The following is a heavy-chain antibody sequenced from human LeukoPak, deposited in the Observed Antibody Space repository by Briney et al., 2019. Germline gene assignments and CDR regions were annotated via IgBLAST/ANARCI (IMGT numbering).Heavy chain of an antibody. CDR2: INHSGST. J-gene: IGHJ5*02. V-gene: IGHV4-34*01. Sequence: SETLSLTCAVYGGSFSGYYWSWIRQPPGKGLEWIGEINHSGSTNYNPTPKSRVTISVDTSKNQFSLKLSSVTAADTAVYYCARSFALAGSGSYEFDPWGQGTLVTVSS. CDR1: GGSFSGYY. CDR3: ARSFALAGSGSYEFDP. D-gene: IGHD3-10*01.